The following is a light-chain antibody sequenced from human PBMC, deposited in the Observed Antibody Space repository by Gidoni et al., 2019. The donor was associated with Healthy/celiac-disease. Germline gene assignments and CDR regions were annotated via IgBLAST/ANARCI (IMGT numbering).Light chain of an antibody. V-gene: IGKV1-33*01. Sequence: MTQSPSSLSASVGDRVTITCQASQDISHFLNWYQQKPGKAPKLLIYDASNLETGVPSRFSGSGSGTDFTFTITSLQPEDIATYYCQQYDNRPTFGGGTKVEIK. CDR3: QQYDNRPT. J-gene: IGKJ4*01. CDR2: DAS. CDR1: QDISHF.